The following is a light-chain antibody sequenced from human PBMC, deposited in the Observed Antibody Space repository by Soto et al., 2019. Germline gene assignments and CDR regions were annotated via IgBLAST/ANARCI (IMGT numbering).Light chain of an antibody. CDR3: QQRHTCPLS. CDR2: DAS. J-gene: IGKJ4*01. CDR1: QSISTY. Sequence: EIVLTQSPATLSLSAGERATLSCRASQSISTYLAWYQQRPGQAPRLLIYDASNKATGLPARFSGSGSGTDFTLSISSLEPEDFAVYYCQQRHTCPLSFGGGTKVEIK. V-gene: IGKV3-11*01.